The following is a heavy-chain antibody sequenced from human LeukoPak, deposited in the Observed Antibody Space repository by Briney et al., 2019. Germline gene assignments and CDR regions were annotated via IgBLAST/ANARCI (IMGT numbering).Heavy chain of an antibody. CDR3: ARAPWAYGNYVHAFDI. D-gene: IGHD4-11*01. J-gene: IGHJ3*02. CDR1: GGSFSGTYY. V-gene: IGHV4-39*07. Sequence: SETLSLTCTVSGGSFSGTYYWGWIRQPPGKGLEWIGSIYSGGRIYYNPSLKSRVTISVDTSKNHFSLKLTSVTAADTAVYYCARAPWAYGNYVHAFDIWGQGTMVTVSS. CDR2: IYSGGRI.